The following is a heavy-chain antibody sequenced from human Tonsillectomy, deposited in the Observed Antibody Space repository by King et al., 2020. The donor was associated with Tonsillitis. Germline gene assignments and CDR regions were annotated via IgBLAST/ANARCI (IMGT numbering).Heavy chain of an antibody. Sequence: QLQLQESGPGLVKPSETLSLTCTVSGGSISSSSYYWGWIRQPPGKGLEWIGSIYFSGSTYYNPSLKSRVTISVDTSKNQFSLKLSSVTAADTAVYYCARLKARGVIRLGGAFDIWGQGTMVTVSS. J-gene: IGHJ3*02. CDR2: IYFSGST. V-gene: IGHV4-39*07. CDR1: GGSISSSSYY. CDR3: ARLKARGVIRLGGAFDI. D-gene: IGHD3-10*01.